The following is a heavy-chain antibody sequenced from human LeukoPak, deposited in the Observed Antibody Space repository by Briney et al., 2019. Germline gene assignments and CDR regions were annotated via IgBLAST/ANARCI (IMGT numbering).Heavy chain of an antibody. CDR3: ARGSRDDFWSGRDAFDI. CDR1: GYTFTGYY. V-gene: IGHV1-2*02. D-gene: IGHD3-3*01. Sequence: EASVKVSCKASGYTFTGYYMHWVRQAPGQGLEWMGWINPNSGGTNYAQKFQGRVTMTRDTSISTAYMELSRLRSDDTAVYYCARGSRDDFWSGRDAFDIWGQGPMVTVSS. J-gene: IGHJ3*02. CDR2: INPNSGGT.